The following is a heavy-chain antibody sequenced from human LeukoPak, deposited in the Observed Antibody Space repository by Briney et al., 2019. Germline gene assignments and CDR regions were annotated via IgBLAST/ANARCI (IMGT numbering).Heavy chain of an antibody. CDR2: INHSGST. CDR3: ASDFNDSSGLDY. CDR1: GGSFSGYY. Sequence: PSETLSLTCAVYGGSFSGYYWSWIRQPPGKGLEWIGEINHSGSTNYNPSLKSRVTISVDTSKNQFSLKLSSVTAADTAVYYCASDFNDSSGLDYWGQGTLVTVSS. D-gene: IGHD3-22*01. V-gene: IGHV4-34*01. J-gene: IGHJ4*02.